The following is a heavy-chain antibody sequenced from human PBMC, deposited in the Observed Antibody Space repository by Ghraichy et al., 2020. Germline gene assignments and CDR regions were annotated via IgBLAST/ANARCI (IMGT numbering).Heavy chain of an antibody. CDR1: GGSISSYY. D-gene: IGHD6-13*01. J-gene: IGHJ3*02. Sequence: SETLSLTCTVSGGSISSYYWSWIRQPPGKGLEWIGYIYYSGSTNYNPSLKSRVTISVDTSKNQFSLKLSSVTAADTAVYYCATPGGYSSSWYSGNYDAFDIWGQGTMVTVSS. CDR3: ATPGGYSSSWYSGNYDAFDI. CDR2: IYYSGST. V-gene: IGHV4-59*08.